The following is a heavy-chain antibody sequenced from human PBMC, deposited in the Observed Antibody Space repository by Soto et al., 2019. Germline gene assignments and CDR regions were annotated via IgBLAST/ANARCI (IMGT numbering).Heavy chain of an antibody. CDR1: GGSISSYY. Sequence: NPSETLSLTCTVSGGSISSYYWSWIRQPPGKGLEWIGYIYYSGSTNYNPSLKSRVTISVDTSKNQFSLKLSSVTAADTAVYYCARDVRAAPIAVAGGWFDPWGQGTLVTVSS. V-gene: IGHV4-59*01. CDR2: IYYSGST. CDR3: ARDVRAAPIAVAGGWFDP. J-gene: IGHJ5*02. D-gene: IGHD6-19*01.